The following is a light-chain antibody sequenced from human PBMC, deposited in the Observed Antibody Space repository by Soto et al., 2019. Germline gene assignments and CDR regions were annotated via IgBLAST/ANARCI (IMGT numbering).Light chain of an antibody. CDR2: GAS. CDR1: QSVSSN. CDR3: QQYGSSAWT. Sequence: EIVMTQSPATLSVSPGERATLSCPASQSVSSNLAWYQQKPGQAPRLLIYGASTRATGIPARFSGSGSGTQFTLTINSLQSEDFAVYYCQQYGSSAWTFGQGTKVDIK. V-gene: IGKV3-15*01. J-gene: IGKJ1*01.